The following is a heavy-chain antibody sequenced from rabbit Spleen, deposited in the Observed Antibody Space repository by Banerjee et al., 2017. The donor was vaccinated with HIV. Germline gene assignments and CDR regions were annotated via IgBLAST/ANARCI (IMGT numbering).Heavy chain of an antibody. CDR2: INSGGTT. CDR3: ARDTGSSFSSYGMDL. J-gene: IGHJ6*01. Sequence: QEQLEESGGGLVKPEGSLTLTCKASGVSFNDKDVMCWVRQAPGKGLEWIGYINSGGTTYYASWVNDRFTISRDTNENTVSLKMTSLTAADTATYFCARDTGSSFSSYGMDLWGPGTLVTVS. V-gene: IGHV1S47*01. CDR1: GVSFNDKD. D-gene: IGHD8-1*01.